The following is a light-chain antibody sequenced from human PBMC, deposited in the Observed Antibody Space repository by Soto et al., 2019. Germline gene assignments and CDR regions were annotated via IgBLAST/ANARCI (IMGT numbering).Light chain of an antibody. V-gene: IGKV3-15*01. Sequence: EVVLTQSQATLSVSPGDTATLSCRASQSVSRNLAWYQQKPGQAPRLLIYGASTRAAGVPARFSGSRSATEFTLSISSLQSEDVGVYFCQQYGDWPPEIFGQGTKL. CDR3: QQYGDWPPEI. J-gene: IGKJ2*01. CDR2: GAS. CDR1: QSVSRN.